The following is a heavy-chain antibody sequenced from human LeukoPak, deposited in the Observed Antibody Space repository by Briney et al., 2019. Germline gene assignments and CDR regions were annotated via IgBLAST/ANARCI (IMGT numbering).Heavy chain of an antibody. V-gene: IGHV3-11*04. J-gene: IGHJ2*01. CDR1: GFTFSDYY. CDR3: AREGIAAAGAWYFDL. Sequence: GGSLRLSCAASGFTFSDYYMNWIRQAPGKGLEWVAYITSSDSPIYYADSVKGRFTISRDTARNSVDLQMNSLRAEDTAVYYCAREGIAAAGAWYFDLWGRGTLVTVSS. D-gene: IGHD6-13*01. CDR2: ITSSDSPI.